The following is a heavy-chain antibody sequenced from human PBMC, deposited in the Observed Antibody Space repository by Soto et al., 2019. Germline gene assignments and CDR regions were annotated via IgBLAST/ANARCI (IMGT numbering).Heavy chain of an antibody. J-gene: IGHJ4*02. CDR2: ISASGSNG. V-gene: IGHV3-23*01. D-gene: IGHD4-4*01. CDR1: GFTFSSYA. CDR3: AKGDSDYYFDS. Sequence: GGSLRLSCAASGFTFSSYAMSWVRQAPGKGLEWVSGISASGSNGFYTDSVKGRFIISRDNSKNTLYLQMNSLRVDDTALYFCAKGDSDYYFDSLGQGTLVTVSS.